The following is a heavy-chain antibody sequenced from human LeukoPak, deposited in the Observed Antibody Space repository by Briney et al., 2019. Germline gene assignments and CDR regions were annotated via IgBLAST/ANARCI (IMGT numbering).Heavy chain of an antibody. CDR2: INHSGST. J-gene: IGHJ4*02. V-gene: IGHV4-34*01. CDR1: GGSFSGYY. Sequence: SETLSLTCAVYGGSFSGYYWSWIRQPPGKGLEWIGEINHSGSTNYNPSLKSRVTISVDTSKNQFSLKLSSVTAADTAVYYCARDRYYGSGSYYNPRRGYFDYWGQGTLVSVSS. D-gene: IGHD3-10*01. CDR3: ARDRYYGSGSYYNPRRGYFDY.